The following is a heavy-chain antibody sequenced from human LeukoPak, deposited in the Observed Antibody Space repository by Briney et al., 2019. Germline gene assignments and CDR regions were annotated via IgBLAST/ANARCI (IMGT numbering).Heavy chain of an antibody. J-gene: IGHJ1*01. D-gene: IGHD3-3*01. CDR3: AKSASGLEWLLTDVEYFQH. V-gene: IGHV3-23*01. Sequence: GGSLRLSCAASGFTFSSYAMSWVRQAPGKGLEWVSAISGSGGSTYYADSVKGRFTISRDNSKNTPYLQMNSLRAEDTAVYYCAKSASGLEWLLTDVEYFQHWGQGTLVTVSS. CDR2: ISGSGGST. CDR1: GFTFSSYA.